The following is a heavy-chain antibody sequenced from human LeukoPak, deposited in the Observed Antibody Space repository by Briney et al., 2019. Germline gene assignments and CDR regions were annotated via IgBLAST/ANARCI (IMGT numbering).Heavy chain of an antibody. CDR2: IYYSGST. CDR1: GYSISSGYY. D-gene: IGHD6-13*01. CDR3: AREGYSSRLDV. J-gene: IGHJ6*04. Sequence: NPSETLSLTCTVSGYSISSGYYWGWIRQPPGKGLEWIGYIYYSGSTNYNPSLQSRVTISVDTSKSQFSLKLSSVTAADTVVYYCAREGYSSRLDVWGKGTTVTISS. V-gene: IGHV4-61*01.